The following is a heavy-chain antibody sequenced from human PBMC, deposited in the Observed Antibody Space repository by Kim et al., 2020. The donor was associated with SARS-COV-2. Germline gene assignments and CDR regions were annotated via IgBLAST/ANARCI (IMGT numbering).Heavy chain of an antibody. CDR2: IWYDGSNK. CDR3: ARDQVPAASESAYYYGMDV. J-gene: IGHJ6*02. Sequence: GGSLRLSCAASGFTFSSYGMHWVRQAPGKGLEWVAVIWYDGSNKYYADSVKGRFTISRDNSKNTLYLQMNSLRAEDTAVYYCARDQVPAASESAYYYGMDVWGQGTTVTVSS. V-gene: IGHV3-33*01. D-gene: IGHD2-2*01. CDR1: GFTFSSYG.